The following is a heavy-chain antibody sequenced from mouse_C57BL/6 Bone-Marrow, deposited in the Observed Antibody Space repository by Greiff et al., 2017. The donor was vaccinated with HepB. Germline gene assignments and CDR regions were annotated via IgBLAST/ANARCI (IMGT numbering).Heavy chain of an antibody. Sequence: EVQRVESGGGLVQPGGSLKLSCAASGFTFSDYYMYWVRQTPEKRLEWVAYISNGGGSTYYPDTVKGRFTISRDNAKNTLYLQMSRLKSEDTAMYYCARDYYGSSPSYAMDYWGQGTSVTVSS. V-gene: IGHV5-12*01. CDR3: ARDYYGSSPSYAMDY. J-gene: IGHJ4*01. D-gene: IGHD1-1*01. CDR2: ISNGGGST. CDR1: GFTFSDYY.